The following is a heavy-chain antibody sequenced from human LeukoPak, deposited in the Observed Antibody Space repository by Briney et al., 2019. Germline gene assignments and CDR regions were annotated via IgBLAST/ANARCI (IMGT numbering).Heavy chain of an antibody. J-gene: IGHJ3*02. V-gene: IGHV3-7*01. Sequence: GGSLRLSCAASGFTFSGFGMHWVRQAPGKGPEWVAHVKENGNEQYYADSVEGRFTISRDNVKRSLFLQMNNLRVEDTAVYYCARGPGDFDASDIWGQGTMVTVSS. CDR1: GFTFSGFG. CDR3: ARGPGDFDASDI. D-gene: IGHD1-26*01. CDR2: VKENGNEQ.